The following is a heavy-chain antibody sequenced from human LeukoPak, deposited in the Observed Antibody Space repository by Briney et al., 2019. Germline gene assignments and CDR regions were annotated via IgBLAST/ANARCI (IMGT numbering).Heavy chain of an antibody. V-gene: IGHV1-3*01. CDR2: INAGNGNT. CDR3: AREAYSYGHFDY. D-gene: IGHD5-18*01. Sequence: AASVKVSCTASGYTFTSYAMHWVRQAPGQRLEWMGWINAGNGNTKYSQKFQGRVTITRDTSASTAYMELSSLRSEDTAVYYCAREAYSYGHFDYWGQGTLVTVSS. J-gene: IGHJ4*02. CDR1: GYTFTSYA.